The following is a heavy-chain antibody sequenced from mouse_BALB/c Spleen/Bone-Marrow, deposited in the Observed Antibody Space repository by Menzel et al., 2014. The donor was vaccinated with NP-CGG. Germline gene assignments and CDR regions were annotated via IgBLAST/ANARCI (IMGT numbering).Heavy chain of an antibody. J-gene: IGHJ2*01. CDR3: AREPYDGSLFEY. CDR1: GYSITSGYY. CDR2: ISDDGSN. D-gene: IGHD2-3*01. Sequence: EVQLQESGPGLVKPSQSLSLTCSVTGYSITSGYYWHWIRQFPGTPLEWMGYISDDGSNTYNPSLKNRISITRDTSKNQFFLKLISVTTEDTATYYCAREPYDGSLFEYWGQGTTLTVSS. V-gene: IGHV3-6*02.